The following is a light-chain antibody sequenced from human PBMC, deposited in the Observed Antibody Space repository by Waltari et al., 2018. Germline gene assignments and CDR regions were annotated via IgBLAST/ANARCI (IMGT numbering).Light chain of an antibody. J-gene: IGLJ1*01. V-gene: IGLV2-23*02. CDR3: CSYAGSNTSYV. Sequence: QSALTQPASVSGSPGQSITISCTGTSSDVGCYNLVSWYQQHPDKAPKLMIYEVSKRPSGVSNRFSGSNSSNTSSLTLSGLEAEDEADYYCCSYAGSNTSYVFGTGTKVTVL. CDR1: SSDVGCYNL. CDR2: EVS.